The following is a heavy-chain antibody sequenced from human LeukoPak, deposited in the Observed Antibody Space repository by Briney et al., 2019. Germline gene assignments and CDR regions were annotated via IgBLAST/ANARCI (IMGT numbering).Heavy chain of an antibody. CDR2: IIPIFGTA. J-gene: IGHJ3*02. CDR3: ARGVVVVAATRSGDAFDI. Sequence: SVKVSCKASGYTFTSYAISWVRQAPGQGLEWMGGIIPIFGTANYAQKFQGRVTITADESTSTAYMELSSLRSEDTAVYYCARGVVVVAATRSGDAFDIWGQGTMVTVSS. D-gene: IGHD2-15*01. CDR1: GYTFTSYA. V-gene: IGHV1-69*13.